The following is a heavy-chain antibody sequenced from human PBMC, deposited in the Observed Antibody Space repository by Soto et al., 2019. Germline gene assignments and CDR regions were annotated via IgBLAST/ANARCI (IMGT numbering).Heavy chain of an antibody. CDR2: INHSGST. CDR1: GGSFSGYY. CDR3: ARARGYSYGRRGYYYYGMDV. Sequence: ETLSLTCAVYGGSFSGYYWSWIRQPPGKGLEWIGEINHSGSTNYNPSLKSRVTISVDTSKNQFSLKLSSVTAADTAVYYCARARGYSYGRRGYYYYGMDVWGQGTTVTVSS. D-gene: IGHD5-18*01. V-gene: IGHV4-34*01. J-gene: IGHJ6*02.